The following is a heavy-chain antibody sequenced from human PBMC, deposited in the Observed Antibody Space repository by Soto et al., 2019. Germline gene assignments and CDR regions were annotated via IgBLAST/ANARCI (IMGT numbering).Heavy chain of an antibody. CDR3: ARANRDAFDI. Sequence: PSETLSLTWTVSGGSLSRYYWGWIRQPPGKGLEWIGYIYYSGSTNYNPSLKSRVTISVDTSKNQFSLKPSSVTAADTAVYYCARANRDAFDIWGQGTMVTVSS. J-gene: IGHJ3*02. V-gene: IGHV4-59*01. CDR2: IYYSGST. CDR1: GGSLSRYY.